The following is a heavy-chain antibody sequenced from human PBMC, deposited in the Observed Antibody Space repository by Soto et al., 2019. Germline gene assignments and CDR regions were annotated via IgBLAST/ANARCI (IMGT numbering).Heavy chain of an antibody. D-gene: IGHD3-10*01. CDR3: AKDHSHGSGSYSNTAWYYYGMDV. V-gene: IGHV3-23*01. CDR1: GFTFSSYA. J-gene: IGHJ6*02. CDR2: ISGSGGST. Sequence: GGSLRLSCAASGFTFSSYAMSWVRQAPGKGLEWVSAISGSGGSTYYADSVKGRFTISRDNSKNTLYLQMNSLRAEDTAVYYCAKDHSHGSGSYSNTAWYYYGMDVWGQGTTVTVSS.